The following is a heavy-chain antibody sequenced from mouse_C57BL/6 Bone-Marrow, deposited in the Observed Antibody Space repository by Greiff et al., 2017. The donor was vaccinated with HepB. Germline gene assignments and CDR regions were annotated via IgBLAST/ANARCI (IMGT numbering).Heavy chain of an antibody. V-gene: IGHV5-17*01. Sequence: DVMLVESGGGLVKPGGSLKLSCAASGFTFSDYGMHWVRQAPEKGLEWVAYISSGSSTIYYADTVKGRFTISRDNAKNTLFLQMTSLRSEDTAMYYCARGVVAPYFDVWGTGTTVTVSS. CDR3: ARGVVAPYFDV. CDR1: GFTFSDYG. CDR2: ISSGSSTI. J-gene: IGHJ1*03. D-gene: IGHD1-1*01.